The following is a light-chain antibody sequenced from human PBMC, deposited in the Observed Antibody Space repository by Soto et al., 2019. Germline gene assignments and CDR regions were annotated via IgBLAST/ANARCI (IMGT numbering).Light chain of an antibody. Sequence: QSALTQPASVSGSPGQSITISCTGTSSDVGDYNYVSWYQQHPDKAPKLMIYEVSHRPSGISNRFSGSKSGNTASLTISGLQAEDEADYYCSSYTGISTVVFGGGTKVTVL. CDR1: SSDVGDYNY. J-gene: IGLJ2*01. CDR2: EVS. V-gene: IGLV2-14*01. CDR3: SSYTGISTVV.